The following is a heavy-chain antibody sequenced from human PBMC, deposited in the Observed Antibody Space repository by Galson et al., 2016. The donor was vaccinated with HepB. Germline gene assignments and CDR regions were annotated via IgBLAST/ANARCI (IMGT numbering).Heavy chain of an antibody. Sequence: SLRLSCAASGIPLREYAMNWVRQPPGKGLEWVSLSSSSGDNTYYADSVKGRFTISRDNSKNTLYLQMNGLRPEDTAVYYCAKMYCGGICYAAYFYTLDVWGQGTPVTVSS. J-gene: IGHJ6*02. CDR3: AKMYCGGICYAAYFYTLDV. CDR1: GIPLREYA. V-gene: IGHV3-23*01. CDR2: SSSSGDNT. D-gene: IGHD2-15*01.